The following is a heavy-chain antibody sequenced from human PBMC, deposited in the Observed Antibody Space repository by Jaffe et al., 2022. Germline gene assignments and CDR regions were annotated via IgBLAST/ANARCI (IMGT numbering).Heavy chain of an antibody. CDR3: AGGPVRPKYYDILTGYYRRERSWYFDL. V-gene: IGHV1-69-2*01. Sequence: EVQLVQSGAEVKKPGATVKISCKVSGYTFTDYYMHWVQQAPGKGLEWMGLVDPEDGETIYAEKFQGRVTITADTSTDTAYMELSSLRSEDTAVYYCAGGPVRPKYYDILTGYYRRERSWYFDLWGRGTLVTVSS. CDR2: VDPEDGET. CDR1: GYTFTDYY. D-gene: IGHD3-9*01. J-gene: IGHJ2*01.